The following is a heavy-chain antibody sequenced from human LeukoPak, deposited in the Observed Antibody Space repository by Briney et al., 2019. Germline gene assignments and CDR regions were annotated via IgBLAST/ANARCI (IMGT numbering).Heavy chain of an antibody. V-gene: IGHV3-11*01. Sequence: GGSLRLSCAASGFTFSDYFMSWIRQAPGKGLEWVSYISSSGSFTHYADSVKGRFTISRDNAMNSLYLQMNSLRAEDTAMYYCARDHANSGYYEIPDYWGQGTLVTVSS. J-gene: IGHJ4*02. CDR3: ARDHANSGYYEIPDY. CDR2: ISSSGSFT. D-gene: IGHD3-22*01. CDR1: GFTFSDYF.